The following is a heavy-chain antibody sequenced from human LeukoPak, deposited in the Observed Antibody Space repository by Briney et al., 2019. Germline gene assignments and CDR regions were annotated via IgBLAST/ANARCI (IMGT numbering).Heavy chain of an antibody. CDR1: GYSFTSYW. CDR3: ARLSPGGSGSYYRNWFDP. D-gene: IGHD3-10*01. J-gene: IGHJ5*02. Sequence: GESLKISCKGSGYSFTSYWIGWVRQMPGKGLEWMGIIYPGDSDTRYSPSFQGQVTISADKSISTAYLQWSSLKASDTAMYYRARLSPGGSGSYYRNWFDPWGQGTLVTVSS. CDR2: IYPGDSDT. V-gene: IGHV5-51*01.